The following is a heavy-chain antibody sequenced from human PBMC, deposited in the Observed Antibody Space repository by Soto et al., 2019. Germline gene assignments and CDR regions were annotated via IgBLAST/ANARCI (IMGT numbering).Heavy chain of an antibody. CDR2: INAGNGNT. Sequence: QVQLVQSGAEEKKPGASVKVSCKASGYTFTNYATHWVRQAPGQRLEWMGWINAGNGNTKYSQKFQGRGTITRDTAASTAERERSSLRSEDTAVYYCARGGGYYLADYWGQGTLVTVSS. D-gene: IGHD1-26*01. J-gene: IGHJ4*02. CDR3: ARGGGYYLADY. CDR1: GYTFTNYA. V-gene: IGHV1-3*05.